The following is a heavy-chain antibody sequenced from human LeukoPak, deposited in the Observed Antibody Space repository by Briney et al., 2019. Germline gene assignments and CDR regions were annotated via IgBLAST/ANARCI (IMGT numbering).Heavy chain of an antibody. J-gene: IGHJ4*02. CDR2: ISSSGST. D-gene: IGHD3-10*01. Sequence: SQTLSLTCTVSGDSISSGDYYWSWIRQPAGKGLEWIGRISSSGSTNYNPSLKSRVTISVDTSKNQFSLKLTSVTAADTAIYYCARDPSTYYYGSGIPTWGQGTLVTVSS. V-gene: IGHV4-61*02. CDR3: ARDPSTYYYGSGIPT. CDR1: GDSISSGDYY.